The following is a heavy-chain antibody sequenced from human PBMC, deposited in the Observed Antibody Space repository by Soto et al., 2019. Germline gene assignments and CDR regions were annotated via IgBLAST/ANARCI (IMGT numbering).Heavy chain of an antibody. J-gene: IGHJ3*02. CDR2: IYYSGST. CDR1: GGSISTYY. Sequence: SETLSLTCTVSGGSISTYYWSWIRQPPGKGLEWIGYIYYSGSTNYNPSLKSRVTISVDKSKNQFSLKLSSVTAADTAVYYCARVGDWSGDDAFDIWGQGTMVTVSS. V-gene: IGHV4-59*12. D-gene: IGHD3-9*01. CDR3: ARVGDWSGDDAFDI.